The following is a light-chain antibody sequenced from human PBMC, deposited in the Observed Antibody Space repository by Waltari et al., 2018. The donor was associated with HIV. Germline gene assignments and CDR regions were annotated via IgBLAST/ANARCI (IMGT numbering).Light chain of an antibody. Sequence: QSALTQPASVSGSPGQSITISCTGTSSDVGDYNYASWYQQRPGKAPKLMIYEVSNRPSGVSNRFSGSKSGNTASLTISGLQAEDEADYYCSSYTTSSVVFGGGTKLTVL. CDR2: EVS. V-gene: IGLV2-14*01. CDR3: SSYTTSSVV. J-gene: IGLJ2*01. CDR1: SSDVGDYNY.